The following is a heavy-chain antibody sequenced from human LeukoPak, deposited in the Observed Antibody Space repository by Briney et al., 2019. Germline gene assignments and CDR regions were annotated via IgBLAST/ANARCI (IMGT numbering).Heavy chain of an antibody. CDR2: IYWDDDK. J-gene: IGHJ4*02. D-gene: IGHD6-13*01. CDR3: AYSLVKQQLGPKAFDY. Sequence: ESGPTLVKPTQTLTLSCTFSGFSLSTSGVGVGWIRQPPGKALEWLALIYWDDDKRYSPSLKSRLTITKDTSKNQVVLTMTNMDPVDTATYYCAYSLVKQQLGPKAFDYWGQGTLVTVSS. CDR1: GFSLSTSGVG. V-gene: IGHV2-5*02.